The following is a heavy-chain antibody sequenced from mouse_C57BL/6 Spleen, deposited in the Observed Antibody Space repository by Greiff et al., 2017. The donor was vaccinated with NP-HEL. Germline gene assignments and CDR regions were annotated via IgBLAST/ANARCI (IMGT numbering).Heavy chain of an antibody. CDR2: IYPSDSET. V-gene: IGHV1-61*01. CDR1: GYTFTSYW. J-gene: IGHJ4*01. D-gene: IGHD2-4*01. CDR3: ARERNYYDREYYAMDY. Sequence: QVQLQQPGAELVRPGSSVKLSCKASGYTFTSYWMAWVKQRPGQGLEWIGNIYPSDSETHYNQKFKDKATLTVDKSSSTAYMQLSSLTSEDSEVYYSARERNYYDREYYAMDYWGQGTSVTVSS.